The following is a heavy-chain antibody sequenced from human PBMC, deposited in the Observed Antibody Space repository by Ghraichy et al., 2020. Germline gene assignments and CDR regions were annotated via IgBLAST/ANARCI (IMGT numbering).Heavy chain of an antibody. CDR2: IYYSGST. D-gene: IGHD6-13*01. V-gene: IGHV4-59*01. Sequence: SETLSLTCTVSGGSISSYYWSWIRQPPGKGLEWIGYIYYSGSTNYNPSLKRRVTISLDTSKNQFSLELRSVTAADTAVYYCARDQKSSSWGQNWFDPWGQGTLVTVSS. CDR1: GGSISSYY. CDR3: ARDQKSSSWGQNWFDP. J-gene: IGHJ5*02.